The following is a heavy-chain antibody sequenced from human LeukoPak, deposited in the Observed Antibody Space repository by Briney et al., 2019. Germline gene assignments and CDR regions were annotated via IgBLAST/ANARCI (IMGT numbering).Heavy chain of an antibody. V-gene: IGHV3-66*01. CDR3: ARGLLRDGYTYTYSFDY. CDR2: VYMGGTT. CDR1: GFTVSTNY. D-gene: IGHD5-18*01. Sequence: GGSLRLSCAASGFTVSTNYMNWVRQAPGKGLEWVSVVYMGGTTYYADSVKGRFTISRDSTKNTIYLQMNNLRAEDTAVYYCARGLLRDGYTYTYSFDYWRQGALVTVSS. J-gene: IGHJ4*02.